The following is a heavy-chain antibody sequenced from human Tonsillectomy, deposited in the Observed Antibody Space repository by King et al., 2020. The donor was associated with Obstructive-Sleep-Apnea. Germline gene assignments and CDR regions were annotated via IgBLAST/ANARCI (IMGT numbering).Heavy chain of an antibody. CDR3: ARHRGTYAMDV. J-gene: IGHJ6*02. D-gene: IGHD3-10*01. CDR2: IYHSGIS. V-gene: IGHV4-59*08. CDR1: GVSISDFY. Sequence: VQLQESGPGLVKPSETLSLTCTVSGVSISDFYWSWIRPPPGKGLEWIGYIYHSGISNYNPSLRSRVTISVDTSKNQFSLKLYSVTAADTAVYYCARHRGTYAMDVWGQGTTVTVSS.